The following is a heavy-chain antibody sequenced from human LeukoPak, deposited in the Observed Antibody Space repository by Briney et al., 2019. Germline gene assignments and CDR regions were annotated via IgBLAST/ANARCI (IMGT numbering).Heavy chain of an antibody. CDR2: IYYSGST. J-gene: IGHJ3*02. V-gene: IGHV4-39*07. CDR3: ARGPYSYDSSGAFDI. Sequence: SETLSLTCTVSGGSISSSSYYWGWIRQSPGKGLEWIGSIYYSGSTYYNPSLKSRVTISVDTSKSQFSLKLSSVTAADTAVYFCARGPYSYDSSGAFDIWGQGTMVTVSS. CDR1: GGSISSSSYY. D-gene: IGHD3-22*01.